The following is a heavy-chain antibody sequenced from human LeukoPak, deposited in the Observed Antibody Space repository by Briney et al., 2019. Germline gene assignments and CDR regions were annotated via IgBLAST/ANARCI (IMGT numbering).Heavy chain of an antibody. CDR3: AKADYDSSGYCDY. CDR1: GFTFSSYG. D-gene: IGHD3-22*01. J-gene: IGHJ4*02. Sequence: GRSLRLSCAASGFTFSSYGMHWVRQAPGKGLEWVAVISYDGSNKYYADSVKGRSTISRDNSKNTLYLQMNSLRAEDTAVYYCAKADYDSSGYCDYWGQGTLVTVSS. CDR2: ISYDGSNK. V-gene: IGHV3-30*18.